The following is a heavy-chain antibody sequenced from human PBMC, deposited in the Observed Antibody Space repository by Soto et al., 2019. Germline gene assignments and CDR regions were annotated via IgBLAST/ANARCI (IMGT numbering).Heavy chain of an antibody. CDR1: GFTFSSYA. Sequence: GGSLRLSCAASGFTFSSYAMHWVRQAPGKGLEWVAVISYDGSNKYYADSVKGRFTISRDNSKNTLYLQMNSLRAEETAVYYCARDSPPSITMVPDYWGQGTLVTVSS. V-gene: IGHV3-30-3*01. J-gene: IGHJ4*02. D-gene: IGHD3-10*01. CDR3: ARDSPPSITMVPDY. CDR2: ISYDGSNK.